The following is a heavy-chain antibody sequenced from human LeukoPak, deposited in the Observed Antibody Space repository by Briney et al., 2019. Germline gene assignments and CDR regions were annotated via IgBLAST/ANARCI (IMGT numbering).Heavy chain of an antibody. Sequence: PSETLSLTCTVSGGSLSSYYWSWLRQPPGKGLEWIGYIYYTGSTNYNPSLKSRATISVDTSKNQFSLNLSSVTAADTAVYYCARGRVSGSYLRAFNYWGQGTLVTVSS. CDR2: IYYTGST. J-gene: IGHJ4*02. D-gene: IGHD1-26*01. CDR3: ARGRVSGSYLRAFNY. CDR1: GGSLSSYY. V-gene: IGHV4-59*01.